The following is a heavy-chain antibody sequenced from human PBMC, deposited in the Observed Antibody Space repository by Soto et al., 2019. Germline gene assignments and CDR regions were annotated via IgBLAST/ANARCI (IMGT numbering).Heavy chain of an antibody. V-gene: IGHV3-23*01. CDR1: GFTFSTHA. CDR2: TSATGSTT. CDR3: AKQSKWSSTSCYSGGSTCPLYC. Sequence: EVQLLESGGGLVQPGGSLRLSCAVSGFTFSTHAMSWVRQAPGKGLEWVSGTSATGSTTYYADSVKGQFTISRDNSKNTMYLQMNSLRAEETAVYYCAKQSKWSSTSCYSGGSTCPLYCWGQGTLVTVSS. J-gene: IGHJ4*02. D-gene: IGHD2-2*02.